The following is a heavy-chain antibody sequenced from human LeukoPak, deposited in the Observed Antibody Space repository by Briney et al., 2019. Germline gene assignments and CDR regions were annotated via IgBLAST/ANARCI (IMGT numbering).Heavy chain of an antibody. Sequence: PGGSLRLSCAASGFTFSSYAMNWVRQAPGKGLEWVSGIIGSGDSTYYVDSVKGRFTISRDNSKNTLYLQMNSLRAEDTAAYYCAKVSSSGGEFDYWGQGTLVTVSS. J-gene: IGHJ4*02. D-gene: IGHD3-22*01. CDR1: GFTFSSYA. CDR2: IIGSGDST. CDR3: AKVSSSGGEFDY. V-gene: IGHV3-23*01.